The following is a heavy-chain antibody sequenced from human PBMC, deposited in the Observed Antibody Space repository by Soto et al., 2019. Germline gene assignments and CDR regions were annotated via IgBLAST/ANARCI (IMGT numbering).Heavy chain of an antibody. CDR3: AKRRDRVGLTGEGD. J-gene: IGHJ4*02. V-gene: IGHV3-23*01. D-gene: IGHD7-27*01. CDR1: GFTFSDYV. CDR2: ISFSGGTT. Sequence: EVQLLESGGGLVQPGGSLRLSCAASGFTFSDYVMSWVRQAPGKGLEWVSSISFSGGTTYYADSVKVRFTISRDNSKNTLSLQMNSLRVEDTAVYYCAKRRDRVGLTGEGDWGQGTLVTVSS.